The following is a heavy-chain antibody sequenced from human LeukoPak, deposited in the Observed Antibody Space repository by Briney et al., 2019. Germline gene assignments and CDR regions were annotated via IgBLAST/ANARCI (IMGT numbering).Heavy chain of an antibody. D-gene: IGHD3-3*02. CDR3: ARSNHFWSGFLDT. CDR1: GGSISSRDEN. J-gene: IGHJ4*02. CDR2: VDYNGNI. Sequence: PSETLSLTCSVVGGSISSRDENWNWIRQPPGKGLELIGNVDYNGNIYYSPSLKSRTLVSVDTSKNQVSLRLTSVTAADTAVYFCARSNHFWSGFLDTWGQGTLVTVSS. V-gene: IGHV4-39*07.